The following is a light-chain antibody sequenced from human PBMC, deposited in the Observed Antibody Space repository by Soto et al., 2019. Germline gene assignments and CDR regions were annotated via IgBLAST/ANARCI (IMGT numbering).Light chain of an antibody. J-gene: IGLJ2*01. CDR1: SSDVDDYNY. CDR2: DVT. Sequence: QSALTQPRSVSGSPGQSVTISCTGTSSDVDDYNYVSWYQQHPDTAPKLMIYDVTKRPSGVPDRFSGSKSGNTASLTISGLQSEDEADYYCCSYAGGYVFEVICGGGTKLTVL. CDR3: CSYAGGYVFEVI. V-gene: IGLV2-11*01.